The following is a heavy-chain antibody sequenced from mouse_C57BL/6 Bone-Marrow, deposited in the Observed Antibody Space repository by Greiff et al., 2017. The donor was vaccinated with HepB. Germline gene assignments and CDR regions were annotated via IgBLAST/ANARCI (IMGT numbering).Heavy chain of an antibody. J-gene: IGHJ3*01. V-gene: IGHV1-53*01. CDR1: GYTFTSYW. Sequence: QVQLQQPGTELVKPGASVKLSCKASGYTFTSYWMHWVKQRPGQGLEWIGNINPSNGGTNYNEKFKSKATLTVDKYSSTAYMQLSSLTSGDSAVYYCARSGIGGYLPWFAYWGQGTLVTVSA. CDR3: ARSGIGGYLPWFAY. D-gene: IGHD2-14*01. CDR2: INPSNGGT.